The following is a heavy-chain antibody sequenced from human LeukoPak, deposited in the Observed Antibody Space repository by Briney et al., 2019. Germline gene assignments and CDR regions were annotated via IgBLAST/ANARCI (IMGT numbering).Heavy chain of an antibody. Sequence: SETLSLTCTVSGGSISSSFWSWVRQPPGKGLEWIGYIYSSGSGSTSYNPSLKSRVTISVDTPKNQLSLNLSSVTAADTAVYYCATLYSRAWAAFDFWGQGALVTVSS. V-gene: IGHV4-59*01. CDR3: ATLYSRAWAAFDF. CDR1: GGSISSSF. CDR2: IYSSGSGST. D-gene: IGHD6-19*01. J-gene: IGHJ4*02.